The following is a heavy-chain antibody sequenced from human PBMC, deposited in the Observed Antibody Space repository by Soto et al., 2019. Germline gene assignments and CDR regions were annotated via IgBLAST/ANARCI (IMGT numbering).Heavy chain of an antibody. J-gene: IGHJ4*02. CDR1: GYTFTSYD. Sequence: QVQLVQSGAEVKKPGASVKVSCKASGYTFTSYDFNCVRQATGQGLEWLGWMNPNSGTTGYAQRFQGRVTMTRNTAISTAYMELSSLRSEDTAMYYCARVACTGGRCYYDYWGQGTLVTVSS. D-gene: IGHD2-8*02. V-gene: IGHV1-8*01. CDR2: MNPNSGTT. CDR3: ARVACTGGRCYYDY.